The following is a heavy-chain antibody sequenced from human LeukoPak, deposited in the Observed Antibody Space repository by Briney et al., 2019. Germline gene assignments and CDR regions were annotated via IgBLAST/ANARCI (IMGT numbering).Heavy chain of an antibody. CDR2: IYYSGST. J-gene: IGHJ4*02. V-gene: IGHV4-61*01. CDR3: ARDKAAAGTWYFDY. CDR1: GGSISSSSYY. Sequence: SETLSLTCTVSGGSISSSSYYWSWIRQPPGKGLEWIGYIYYSGSTNYNPSLKSRVTISVDTSKNQFSLKLSSVTAADTAVYYCARDKAAAGTWYFDYWGQGTLVTVSS. D-gene: IGHD6-13*01.